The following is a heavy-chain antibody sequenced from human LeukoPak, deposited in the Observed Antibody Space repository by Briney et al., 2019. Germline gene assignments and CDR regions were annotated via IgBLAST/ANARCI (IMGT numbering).Heavy chain of an antibody. CDR2: IYYSGNS. D-gene: IGHD2-8*01. CDR1: GGSISGDGQY. J-gene: IGHJ5*02. V-gene: IGHV4-31*03. CDR3: ARVIVSYRYDANWFDP. Sequence: SETLSLTCTVSGGSISGDGQYWSWIRQPPGKGLEWIGYIYYSGNSYYNPSLKSRVTISADTSENQFSLQLNSVTAADTAVYYCARVIVSYRYDANWFDPWGQGTLVTVSS.